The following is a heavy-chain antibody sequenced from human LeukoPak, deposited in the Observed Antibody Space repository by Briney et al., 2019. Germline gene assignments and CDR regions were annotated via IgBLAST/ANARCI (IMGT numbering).Heavy chain of an antibody. Sequence: PGGSLRLSCPASGFTFSSYDMHSVRQAKGKGLEWVSTISTAGDTYYPGSVKGRFTIPRENAKNSLYLQMNSLRAGDSAVYYCARGRYCSSASCYTARSYYYGMDVWGQGTTVTVSS. CDR3: ARGRYCSSASCYTARSYYYGMDV. D-gene: IGHD2-2*02. CDR2: ISTAGDT. V-gene: IGHV3-13*01. CDR1: GFTFSSYD. J-gene: IGHJ6*02.